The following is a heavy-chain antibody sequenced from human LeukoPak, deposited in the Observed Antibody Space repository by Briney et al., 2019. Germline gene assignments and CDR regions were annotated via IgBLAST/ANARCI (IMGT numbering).Heavy chain of an antibody. CDR1: GFTLSSNY. CDR3: TRLLYYYDSTIYQRYFDY. Sequence: PGGSLRLSCAAPGFTLSSNYMNWVRQAPGKGLEWVSIIYSGGNTYYADSVKGRFTISRDNSQNTLYLQMNSLRPEDTAVYYCTRLLYYYDSTIYQRYFDYWGQGTLVTVSS. V-gene: IGHV3-53*01. CDR2: IYSGGNT. J-gene: IGHJ4*02. D-gene: IGHD3-22*01.